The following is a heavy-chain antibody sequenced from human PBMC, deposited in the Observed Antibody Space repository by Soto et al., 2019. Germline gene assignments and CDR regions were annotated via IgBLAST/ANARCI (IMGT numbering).Heavy chain of an antibody. Sequence: GPVKVSCKASGYAFTTLDINWVRQATGQGLEWMGWMNPNSGYTGYAQEFQGRVTMTRDTSTGTAYMELSSLRSEDTAMYYCARVNGDIDYWGQGTLVTVSS. CDR2: MNPNSGYT. CDR1: GYAFTTLD. D-gene: IGHD4-17*01. J-gene: IGHJ4*02. V-gene: IGHV1-8*02. CDR3: ARVNGDIDY.